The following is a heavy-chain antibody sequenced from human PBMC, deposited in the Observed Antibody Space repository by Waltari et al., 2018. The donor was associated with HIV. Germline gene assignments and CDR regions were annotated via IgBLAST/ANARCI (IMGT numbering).Heavy chain of an antibody. CDR3: ARIYTSAAFDV. V-gene: IGHV3-23*01. J-gene: IGHJ3*01. D-gene: IGHD3-16*01. CDR2: IAASYGNT. CDR1: GLNFVNSP. Sequence: EVQLLESGGALVQPGGSLRLSCVGSGLNFVNSPMIWVRQAPGKGLECVSAIAASYGNTYYADSVKGRFSISKDNSENSLYLQMNSLRAEDTAVYYCARIYTSAAFDVWGPGTMVTVSS.